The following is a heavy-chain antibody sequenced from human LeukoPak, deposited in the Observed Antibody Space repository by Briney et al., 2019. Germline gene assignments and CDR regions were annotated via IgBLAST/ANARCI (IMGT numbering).Heavy chain of an antibody. Sequence: GGSLRLSCAASGFTFSSYSMNWVRQAPGKGLEWVSYISSGSSTIYYADSVKGRFTISRDNAKNSLYLQMNSLRAEDTAVYYCARDPAGAGIYYDYWGQGTLVTVSS. V-gene: IGHV3-48*01. D-gene: IGHD6-19*01. CDR2: ISSGSSTI. CDR3: ARDPAGAGIYYDY. CDR1: GFTFSSYS. J-gene: IGHJ4*02.